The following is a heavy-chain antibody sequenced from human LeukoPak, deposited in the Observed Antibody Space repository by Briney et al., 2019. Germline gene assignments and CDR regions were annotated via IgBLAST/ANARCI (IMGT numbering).Heavy chain of an antibody. J-gene: IGHJ4*02. CDR3: AKDSGTRWDYYFDN. D-gene: IGHD1-26*01. V-gene: IGHV3-43*02. CDR2: ISGDSGDT. CDR1: GFTFDDYA. Sequence: GGSLRLSCAASGFTFDDYAMHWVRQAPGRGLEWVSLISGDSGDTYYADSVKGRFTISRDNSEDSLFLQMNSLRNDDTAFYYCAKDSGTRWDYYFDNWGQGTLVTVSS.